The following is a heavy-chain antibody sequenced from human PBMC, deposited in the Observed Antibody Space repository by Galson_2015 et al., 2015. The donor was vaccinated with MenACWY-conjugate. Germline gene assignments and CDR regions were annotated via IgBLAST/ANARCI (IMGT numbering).Heavy chain of an antibody. CDR2: IKSKTDGGTT. Sequence: SLRLSCAASGFTFSNAWMSWVRQAPGKGLEWVGRIKSKTDGGTTDYAAPVKGRFTISRDDSKNTLYLQMNSLKTEDTAVYYCTLAAPHAPYDNSGYRYYYYGMDVWGQGTTVTVSS. CDR1: GFTFSNAW. J-gene: IGHJ6*02. V-gene: IGHV3-15*01. CDR3: TLAAPHAPYDNSGYRYYYYGMDV. D-gene: IGHD3-22*01.